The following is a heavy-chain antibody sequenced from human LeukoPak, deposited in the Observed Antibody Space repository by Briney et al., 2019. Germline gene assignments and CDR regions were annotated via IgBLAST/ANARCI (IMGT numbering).Heavy chain of an antibody. CDR3: AILSFLSESGYSSSWSYYYYYYMDV. D-gene: IGHD6-13*01. CDR1: GGSISSYY. J-gene: IGHJ6*03. Sequence: SETLSLTCTVSGGSISSYYWSWIRQPPGKGLEWIGYIYYSGSTNYNPSLKSRVTISVDTSKNQFSLKLSSVTAADTAVYYCAILSFLSESGYSSSWSYYYYYYMDVWGKGTTVTVSS. V-gene: IGHV4-59*01. CDR2: IYYSGST.